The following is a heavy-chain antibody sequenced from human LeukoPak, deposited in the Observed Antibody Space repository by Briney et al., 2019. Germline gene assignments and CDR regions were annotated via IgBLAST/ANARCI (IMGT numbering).Heavy chain of an antibody. CDR2: IRYDGSNK. CDR1: GFTLSSYG. Sequence: GGSLRLSCAASGFTLSSYGMQWVRQAPGKGLGWVAFIRYDGSNKYYADSVKGRFTISRDNSKNTLYLQMNSLRAEDTAVYYCAADLWFQPTLDWFDPWGQGTLVTVSS. CDR3: AADLWFQPTLDWFDP. D-gene: IGHD2-21*01. V-gene: IGHV3-30*02. J-gene: IGHJ5*02.